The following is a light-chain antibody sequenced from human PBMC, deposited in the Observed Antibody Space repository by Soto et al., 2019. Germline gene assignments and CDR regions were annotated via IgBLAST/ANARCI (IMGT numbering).Light chain of an antibody. V-gene: IGLV2-14*01. J-gene: IGLJ1*01. CDR1: SSDIGGYNY. Sequence: SVLTQPASVSGSPGQSITISCTGTSSDIGGYNYVYWYQQHPGNAPKLMIYEVNNRPSGVSSRFSGSRSGNAASLTVSGLQAEDEADYYCSSYSSTTTEYVFGTGTKVTVL. CDR3: SSYSSTTTEYV. CDR2: EVN.